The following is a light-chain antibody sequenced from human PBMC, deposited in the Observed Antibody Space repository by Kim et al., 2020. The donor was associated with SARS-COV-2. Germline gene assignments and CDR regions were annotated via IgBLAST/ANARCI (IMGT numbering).Light chain of an antibody. Sequence: DIQMTQSPSTVSASVGDRVTITCRASQSVRSSLAWHQQKPGKAPNLVMYAASSLESGVPSRFSGSGSGTEFTLTINSLQPDDFATYYCQQYDNYPGTFGQGTKLEI. V-gene: IGKV1-5*01. CDR3: QQYDNYPGT. CDR2: AAS. CDR1: QSVRSS. J-gene: IGKJ2*01.